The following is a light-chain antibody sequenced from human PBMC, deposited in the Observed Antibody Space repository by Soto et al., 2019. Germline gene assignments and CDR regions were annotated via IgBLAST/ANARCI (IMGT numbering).Light chain of an antibody. J-gene: IGKJ1*01. CDR2: AAS. V-gene: IGKV1-6*01. Sequence: IQMTQSPSSPSASVGDRVTITCRASQGIRSYLAWFQQKPGKVPRLLIYAASILQSGVPSRFSGSGSGTDFTLTISSLQPEDVASYYCLQDYTYPWTFGQGTKVDIK. CDR1: QGIRSY. CDR3: LQDYTYPWT.